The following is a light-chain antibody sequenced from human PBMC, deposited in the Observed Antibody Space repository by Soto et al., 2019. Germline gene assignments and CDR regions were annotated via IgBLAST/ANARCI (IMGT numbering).Light chain of an antibody. CDR3: QQLNSHPRT. CDR1: QAILNY. CDR2: GAS. J-gene: IGKJ2*01. V-gene: IGKV1-9*01. Sequence: DIQLTQSPIFLSASVGDRVTISCRASQAILNYLAWYQQKPGKAPNLLIFGASTMQSGVPSRFSGSGSGTEFTLTISSLQPEDFATYYCQQLNSHPRTVGQGTKVDSK.